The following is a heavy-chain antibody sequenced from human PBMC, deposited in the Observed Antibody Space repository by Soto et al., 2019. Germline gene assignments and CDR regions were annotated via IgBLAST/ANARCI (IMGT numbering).Heavy chain of an antibody. CDR1: GYTFTSYD. CDR2: MNPNSGNT. CDR3: ARRGLSRSSTFRYYYYGMDV. V-gene: IGHV1-8*01. Sequence: QVQLVQSGAEVKKPGASVKVSCKASGYTFTSYDINWVRQATGQGLEWMGWMNPNSGNTDYAQKFQGRVTMTRNTSISTAYMELSSLRSEDTAGYYCARRGLSRSSTFRYYYYGMDVWGQGTTVTVSS. D-gene: IGHD6-6*01. J-gene: IGHJ6*02.